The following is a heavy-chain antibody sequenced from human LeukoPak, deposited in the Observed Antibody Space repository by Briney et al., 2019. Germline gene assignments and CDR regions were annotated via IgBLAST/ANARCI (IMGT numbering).Heavy chain of an antibody. V-gene: IGHV4-59*01. CDR2: IYYSGST. J-gene: IGHJ6*03. CDR3: ARCGSYLNYYYYYMDV. CDR1: GGSISSYY. Sequence: SETLPLTCTVSGGSISSYYWSWIRQPPGKGLEWIGYIYYSGSTNYNPSLKSRVTISVDTSKNQFSLKLSSVTAADTAVYYCARCGSYLNYYYYYMDVWGKGTTVTVSS. D-gene: IGHD1-26*01.